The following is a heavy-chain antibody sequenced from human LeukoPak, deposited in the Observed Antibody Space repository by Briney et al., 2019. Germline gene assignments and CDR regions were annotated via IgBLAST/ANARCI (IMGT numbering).Heavy chain of an antibody. CDR3: AKDRYGSGSYYKGYYMDV. CDR1: GFTFSNHG. D-gene: IGHD3-10*01. J-gene: IGHJ6*03. V-gene: IGHV3-23*01. CDR2: ISPSGDIT. Sequence: GGSLRLSCAASGFTFSNHGMNWVRKAPGKGLEWVSGISPSGDITYYADSVKGRFTISRDNSKNTLYLQMNSLRAEDTAVYYCAKDRYGSGSYYKGYYMDVWGKGTTVTVSS.